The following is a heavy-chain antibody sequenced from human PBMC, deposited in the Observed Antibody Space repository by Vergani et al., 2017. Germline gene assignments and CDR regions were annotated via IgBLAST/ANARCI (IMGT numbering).Heavy chain of an antibody. Sequence: QVQLQESGPGLVKPSETLSLTCTVSGGSISSYYWSWIRQPPGKGLEWIGYIYYSGSTYYNPSLKSRVTISVDTSKNQFSLKLSSVTAADTAVYYCARDGGEPQPNYFDYWGQGTLVTVSS. J-gene: IGHJ4*02. CDR2: IYYSGST. CDR1: GGSISSYY. CDR3: ARDGGEPQPNYFDY. V-gene: IGHV4-59*12. D-gene: IGHD3-16*01.